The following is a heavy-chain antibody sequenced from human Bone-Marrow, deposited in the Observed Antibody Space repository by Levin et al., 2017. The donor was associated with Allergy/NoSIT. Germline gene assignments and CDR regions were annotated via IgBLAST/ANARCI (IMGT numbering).Heavy chain of an antibody. V-gene: IGHV3-30*18. J-gene: IGHJ4*02. CDR1: GFTFSSYG. Sequence: GGSLRLSCAASGFTFSSYGMHWVRQAPGKGLEWVAVISYDGSNKYYADSVKGRFTISRDNSKNTLYLQMNSLRAEDTAVYYCAKDSLSNGGWLLPLDYWGQGTLVTVSS. D-gene: IGHD2-15*01. CDR3: AKDSLSNGGWLLPLDY. CDR2: ISYDGSNK.